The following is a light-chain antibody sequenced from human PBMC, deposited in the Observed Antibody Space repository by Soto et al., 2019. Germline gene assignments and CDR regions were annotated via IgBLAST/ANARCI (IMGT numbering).Light chain of an antibody. V-gene: IGKV3-15*01. CDR3: QQYNNWPGT. CDR1: QSVSSN. J-gene: IGKJ1*01. Sequence: EIVMTQSPATLSVSPGERATLSCRASQSVSSNLAWYQQKPGQAPRLLIYGASTRPTGIPARFSGSESVTEFTLTISSLQSEDFEVYYCQQYNNWPGTFGQGAQVE. CDR2: GAS.